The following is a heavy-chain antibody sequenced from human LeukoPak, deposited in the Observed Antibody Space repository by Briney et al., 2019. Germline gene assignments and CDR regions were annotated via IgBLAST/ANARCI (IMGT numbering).Heavy chain of an antibody. V-gene: IGHV4-39*01. J-gene: IGHJ6*03. D-gene: IGHD5-18*01. CDR2: IYYSGST. CDR1: GGSISGSSYY. CDR3: ARPGYIQPGRYMDV. Sequence: SETLSPTCTVSGGSISGSSYYWGWIRQPPGKGLEWIGSIYYSGSTYYNPSLKSRVTISVDTSKNQFSLKLSSVTAADTAVYYCARPGYIQPGRYMDVWGKGTTVTVSS.